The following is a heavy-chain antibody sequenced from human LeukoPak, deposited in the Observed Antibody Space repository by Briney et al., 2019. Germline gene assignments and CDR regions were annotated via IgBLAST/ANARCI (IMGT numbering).Heavy chain of an antibody. J-gene: IGHJ6*03. V-gene: IGHV3-53*01. CDR1: GFTVSSNY. CDR2: FYSSGST. Sequence: GGSLRLSCAVSGFTVSSNYMGWVRQAPGKGLEWVSVFYSSGSTYYADSVKGRFTISRDNSENTLFLQMNTLRAEDTAVYYCARLEKKSYYYTDVWGKGTTVTVSS. D-gene: IGHD1-1*01. CDR3: ARLEKKSYYYTDV.